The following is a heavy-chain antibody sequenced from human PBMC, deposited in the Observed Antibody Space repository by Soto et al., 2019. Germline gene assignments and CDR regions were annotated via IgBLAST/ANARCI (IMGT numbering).Heavy chain of an antibody. J-gene: IGHJ5*02. CDR3: ARYYYDSSGYYYVSGFDP. CDR1: GFSLSNARMG. Sequence: SGPTLVNPTETLTLTCTVSGFSLSNARMGVSWIRQPPGKALEWLAHIFSNDEKSYSTSLKSRLTISKDTSKSQVVLTMTNMDPVDTATYYCARYYYDSSGYYYVSGFDPWGQGTLVTVSS. V-gene: IGHV2-26*01. D-gene: IGHD3-22*01. CDR2: IFSNDEK.